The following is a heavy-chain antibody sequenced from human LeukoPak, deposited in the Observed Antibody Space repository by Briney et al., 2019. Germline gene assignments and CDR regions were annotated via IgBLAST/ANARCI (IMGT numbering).Heavy chain of an antibody. V-gene: IGHV3-21*01. D-gene: IGHD3-3*01. Sequence: GGSLRLSCAAPGFTFSSYSMNWVRQAPGKGLEWVSSISSSSSYIYYADSVKGRFTISRDNAKNSLYLQMNSLRAEDTAVYYCARDSDVSYDFWSGYYGWYFDYWGQGTLVTVSS. J-gene: IGHJ4*02. CDR3: ARDSDVSYDFWSGYYGWYFDY. CDR2: ISSSSSYI. CDR1: GFTFSSYS.